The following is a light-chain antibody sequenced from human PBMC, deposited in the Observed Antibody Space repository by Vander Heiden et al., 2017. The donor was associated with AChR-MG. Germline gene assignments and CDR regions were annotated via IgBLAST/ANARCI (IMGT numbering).Light chain of an antibody. CDR2: ATS. Sequence: EIVLTQPPGTLSLSPGERATLSCRASQSVSTYLAWYQQKFGQAPRLLIYATSSRATGIPDRFSGSGSGTDFTLTISRLEPEDFAVYYCQQYGSSPPGTFGPGTKVHIK. CDR1: QSVSTY. CDR3: QQYGSSPPGT. J-gene: IGKJ3*01. V-gene: IGKV3-20*01.